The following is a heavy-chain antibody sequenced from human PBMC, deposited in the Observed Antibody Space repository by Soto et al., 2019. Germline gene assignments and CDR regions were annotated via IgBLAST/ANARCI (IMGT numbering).Heavy chain of an antibody. Sequence: PSETLSLTCTVSGGSVRSGRYYWSWIRQPPGKGLEWIGYVFYSGSTRYNPSLNSRVTISVDTSKNQFSLKLTSVTAADTAMYYCARVPLPSVPVADVYYFDHWGPGTLVTVSS. CDR3: ARVPLPSVPVADVYYFDH. CDR2: VFYSGST. D-gene: IGHD6-19*01. V-gene: IGHV4-61*01. J-gene: IGHJ4*02. CDR1: GGSVRSGRYY.